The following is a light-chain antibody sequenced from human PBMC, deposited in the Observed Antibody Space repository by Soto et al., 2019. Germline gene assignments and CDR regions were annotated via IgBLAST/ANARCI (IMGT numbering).Light chain of an antibody. V-gene: IGKV3-15*01. CDR3: QQYNNWLWT. CDR1: QSVNSN. Sequence: EIVMTQSPATLSLSPGERATLSCRASQSVNSNLVRYQQKPGQAPRLLIYDASTRATGSPGRFSGSGYGTEFTLTISSLQYEDFAVYYCQQYNNWLWTFGQGTKVEIK. CDR2: DAS. J-gene: IGKJ1*01.